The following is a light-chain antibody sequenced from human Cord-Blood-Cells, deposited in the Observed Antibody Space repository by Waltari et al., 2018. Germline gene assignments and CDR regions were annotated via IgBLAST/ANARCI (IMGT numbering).Light chain of an antibody. CDR2: EGS. Sequence: QSALTQPASVSGSPGQSITISCTGTSSDVGSYNLVSWYQQHPGKAPKLIIYEGSDRPSGVANRCSGSKAGNTASLASSGLQAEDGADYYGCSYAGSSTWVFGGGTKLTVL. CDR1: SSDVGSYNL. V-gene: IGLV2-23*01. J-gene: IGLJ3*02. CDR3: CSYAGSSTWV.